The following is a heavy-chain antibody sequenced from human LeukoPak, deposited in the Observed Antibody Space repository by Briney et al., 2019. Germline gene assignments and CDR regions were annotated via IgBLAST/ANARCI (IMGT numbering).Heavy chain of an antibody. CDR1: GGSISSSSYY. V-gene: IGHV4-39*07. CDR2: IYYSGST. J-gene: IGHJ5*02. Sequence: SETLSLTCTVSGGSISSSSYYWGWIRQPPGKGLEWIGSIYYSGSTYYSPSLKSRVTISVDTSKNQFSLKLSSVTAADTAVYYCARYCSGGSCYPTWGQGTLVTVSS. D-gene: IGHD2-15*01. CDR3: ARYCSGGSCYPT.